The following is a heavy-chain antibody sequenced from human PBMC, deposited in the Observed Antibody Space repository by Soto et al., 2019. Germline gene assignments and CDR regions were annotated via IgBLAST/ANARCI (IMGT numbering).Heavy chain of an antibody. V-gene: IGHV1-58*01. J-gene: IGHJ6*02. Sequence: SVKVSCKASRFTFTSPAVQWVRQARGQRLEWIGWIVVGSGNTNYAQKFQERVTITRDMSTSTAYMELSSLRSEDTAVYYCAADPYGDYAQGMDVWGQGTTVTSP. D-gene: IGHD4-17*01. CDR2: IVVGSGNT. CDR1: RFTFTSPA. CDR3: AADPYGDYAQGMDV.